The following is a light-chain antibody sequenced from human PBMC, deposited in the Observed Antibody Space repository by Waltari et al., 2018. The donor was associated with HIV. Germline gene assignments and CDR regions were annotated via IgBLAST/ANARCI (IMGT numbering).Light chain of an antibody. CDR1: RSVRSS. Sequence: EVVMTQSPATLLESPGKTANLSCRASRSVRSSLAWYHQKPGRGPRLLIYGASSLASDVPPTFSGSGAGTDFSLSISSLRSDDLGIYYCQQYNTWPLTFGRGTTVEIK. J-gene: IGKJ1*01. V-gene: IGKV3-15*01. CDR3: QQYNTWPLT. CDR2: GAS.